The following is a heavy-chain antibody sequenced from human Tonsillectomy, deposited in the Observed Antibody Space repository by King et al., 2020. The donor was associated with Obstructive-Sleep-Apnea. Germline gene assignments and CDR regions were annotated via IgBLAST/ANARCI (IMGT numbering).Heavy chain of an antibody. D-gene: IGHD3-16*01. J-gene: IGHJ3*02. Sequence: QLVQSGGGLVQPGRSLRLSCAASGFTFDDYAMHWVRQTPGEGLEWVSGINWNSGNIGDADSVKGRFTISRDNAKNSLYLQMNSLRVEDTALYYCVKDRAGGVPDAFDIWGQGTMVTVSS. V-gene: IGHV3-9*01. CDR3: VKDRAGGVPDAFDI. CDR2: INWNSGNI. CDR1: GFTFDDYA.